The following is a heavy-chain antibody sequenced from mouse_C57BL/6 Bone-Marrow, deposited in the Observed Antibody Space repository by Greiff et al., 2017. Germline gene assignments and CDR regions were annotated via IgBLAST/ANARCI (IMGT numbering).Heavy chain of an antibody. Sequence: QVQLQQPGAELVKPGASVKLSCKASGYTFTSYWMHWVKQRPGQGLEWIGMIHPTSGSTNYNEKFKSKATLTVDKSSSTAYMQLSSLTSEDSAVYYCARQVTTVLGNWYFDVWGTGTTVTVSS. CDR1: GYTFTSYW. D-gene: IGHD1-1*01. CDR3: ARQVTTVLGNWYFDV. CDR2: IHPTSGST. V-gene: IGHV1-64*01. J-gene: IGHJ1*03.